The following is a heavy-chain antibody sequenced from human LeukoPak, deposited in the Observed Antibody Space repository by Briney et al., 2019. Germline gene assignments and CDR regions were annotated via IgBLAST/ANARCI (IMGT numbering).Heavy chain of an antibody. CDR3: AKDSYDSSGYYYS. CDR1: GFTFSSYP. Sequence: GRSLRLSCAASGFTFSSYPMHWVRQAPGKGLEWVAVISYDGSNKYYGDSVKGRFTISRDNSKNTLYLQMNSLRAEDTAVYYCAKDSYDSSGYYYSWGQGTLVTVSS. J-gene: IGHJ4*02. V-gene: IGHV3-30*04. D-gene: IGHD3-22*01. CDR2: ISYDGSNK.